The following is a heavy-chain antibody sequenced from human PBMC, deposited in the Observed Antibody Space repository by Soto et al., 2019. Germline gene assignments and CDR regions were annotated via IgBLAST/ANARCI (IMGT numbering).Heavy chain of an antibody. V-gene: IGHV3-33*01. CDR3: ARERIAARRTLDY. D-gene: IGHD6-6*01. J-gene: IGHJ4*02. Sequence: QGYLVESGGGVVQPGRSLRLSCEASAFTFSNYAMHWVRQAPGRGLEWVALIWSDGSNEHYADSLKGRFTISRDNSKNTVYLQMNSLTADDTAVYYCARERIAARRTLDYWGQGTLVTVSS. CDR1: AFTFSNYA. CDR2: IWSDGSNE.